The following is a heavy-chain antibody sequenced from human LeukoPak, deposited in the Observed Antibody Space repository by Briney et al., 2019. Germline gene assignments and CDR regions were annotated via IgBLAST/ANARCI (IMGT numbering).Heavy chain of an antibody. CDR2: ISSSGSTI. Sequence: SGGSLRLSCAASGFTFSSYEMNWVRQAPGKGLEWVSYISSSGSTIYYADSVKGRFTISRDNAKNSLYLQMNSLRAEDTAVYYCARGALLVVVVAATGVSGFDYWGQGTLVTVSS. CDR3: ARGALLVVVVAATGVSGFDY. D-gene: IGHD2-15*01. CDR1: GFTFSSYE. V-gene: IGHV3-48*03. J-gene: IGHJ4*02.